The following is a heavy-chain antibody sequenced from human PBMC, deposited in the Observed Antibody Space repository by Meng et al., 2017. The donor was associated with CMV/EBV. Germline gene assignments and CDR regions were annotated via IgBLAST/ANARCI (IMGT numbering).Heavy chain of an antibody. Sequence: ASVKVSCKASGYTFTSYYMHWVRQAPGQGLEWMGIINPSGGSTSYAQKFQGRVTMTRDTSTSTVYMELSSLRSEDTAVYYCARPTCSTSCYSLNDAFDIWGQGTMVTVSS. D-gene: IGHD2-2*02. CDR1: GYTFTSYY. V-gene: IGHV1-46*01. CDR3: ARPTCSTSCYSLNDAFDI. CDR2: INPSGGST. J-gene: IGHJ3*02.